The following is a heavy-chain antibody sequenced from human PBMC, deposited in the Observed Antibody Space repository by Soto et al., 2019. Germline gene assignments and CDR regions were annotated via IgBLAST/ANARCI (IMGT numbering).Heavy chain of an antibody. J-gene: IGHJ4*02. CDR2: IYHSGST. CDR1: GGSISSSSYY. V-gene: IGHV4-39*07. Sequence: PSETLSLTCTVSGGSISSSSYYWGWIRQPPGKGLEWIGSIYHSGSTNYNPSLKSRVIISVDKSKNQFSLNLSSVTAADTAVYYCVRIRFGANWGQGTVVTVSS. D-gene: IGHD3-10*01. CDR3: VRIRFGAN.